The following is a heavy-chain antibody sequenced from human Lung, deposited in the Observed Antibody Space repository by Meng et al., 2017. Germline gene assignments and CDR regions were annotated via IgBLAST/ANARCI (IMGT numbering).Heavy chain of an antibody. J-gene: IGHJ4*02. CDR1: RGSISSSS. D-gene: IGHD5/OR15-5a*01. CDR2: VTHSGFP. CDR3: ARGSVSFDL. V-gene: IGHV4-59*01. Sequence: QVQLQESGPGLVKSSETLSLSCTVARGSISSSSWSWIRQPPGKALEWMGFVTHSGFPTYNPSLKSRAMISLDTSKSQFSLKLTSVTSADTAVYYCARGSVSFDLWGQGALVTVSS.